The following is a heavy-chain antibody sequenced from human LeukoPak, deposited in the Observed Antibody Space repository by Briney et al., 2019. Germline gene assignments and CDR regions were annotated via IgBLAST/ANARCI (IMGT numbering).Heavy chain of an antibody. CDR1: GGSISSYY. D-gene: IGHD3-22*01. CDR2: IYTSGST. V-gene: IGHV4-4*09. J-gene: IGHJ5*02. Sequence: SETLSLTCTVSGGSISSYYWSWIRQPPGKGLERIGYIYTSGSTNYNPSLKSRVTISVDTSKNQFSLKLSSVTAADTAVYYCARASSGYYSNWFDPWGQGTLVTVSS. CDR3: ARASSGYYSNWFDP.